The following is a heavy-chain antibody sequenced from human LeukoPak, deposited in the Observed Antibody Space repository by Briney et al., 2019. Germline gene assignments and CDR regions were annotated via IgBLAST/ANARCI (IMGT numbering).Heavy chain of an antibody. J-gene: IGHJ6*02. CDR3: ARGGVAGTFGGNYYYGMDV. CDR2: ISSSSSTI. CDR1: GFTFSSYS. D-gene: IGHD6-19*01. Sequence: GRSLRLSCAASGFTFSSYSMNWVRQAPGKGLEWVSYISSSSSTIYYADSVKGRFTTSRDNAKNSLYLQMNSLRDEDTAVYYCARGGVAGTFGGNYYYGMDVWGQGTTVTVSS. V-gene: IGHV3-48*02.